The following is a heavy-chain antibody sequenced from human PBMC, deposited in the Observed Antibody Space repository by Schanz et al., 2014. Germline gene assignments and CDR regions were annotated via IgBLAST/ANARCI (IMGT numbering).Heavy chain of an antibody. V-gene: IGHV3-21*01. D-gene: IGHD5-18*01. CDR3: ARVSLPGYSSPRDAFDI. CDR2: SSYGTSYI. CDR1: GFNFSSYS. J-gene: IGHJ3*02. Sequence: VKMVESGGGLVKPGGSLRLSCAASGFNFSSYSLNWVRQAPGKGLEWVSSSSYGTSYIYYAESVKGRFTITRDNANNSLYLQMNGLRAEDTAVYYCARVSLPGYSSPRDAFDIWGQGTMVTVSS.